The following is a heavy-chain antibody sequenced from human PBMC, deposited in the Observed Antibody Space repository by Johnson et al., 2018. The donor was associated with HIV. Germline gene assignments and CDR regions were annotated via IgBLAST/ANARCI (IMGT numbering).Heavy chain of an antibody. CDR2: ISYDGSNK. D-gene: IGHD1-26*01. Sequence: QVQLVESGGGLIQPGGSLRLSCAASGFTVSSNYMSWVRQAPGKGLEWVAVISYDGSNKYYADSVKGRFHISRDNSKNTLYLQMNSLRAEDTAVYYCAKARGIVGATGAFDIWGQGTMVTVSS. V-gene: IGHV3-30*18. CDR1: GFTVSSNY. J-gene: IGHJ3*02. CDR3: AKARGIVGATGAFDI.